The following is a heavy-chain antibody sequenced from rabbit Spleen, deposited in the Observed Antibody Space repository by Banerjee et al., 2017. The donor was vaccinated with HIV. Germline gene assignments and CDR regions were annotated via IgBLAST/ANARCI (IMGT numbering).Heavy chain of an antibody. J-gene: IGHJ4*01. V-gene: IGHV1S45*01. CDR3: ARDLAGAIGWNFTL. CDR2: IYGGAGGAT. Sequence: EESGGGLVQPEGSLTLTCKASGFSLSSNYWICWVRQAPGKGLEWIACIYGGAGGATHYASWAKGRFTISKTSSTTVTLQMTSLTAADTATYFCARDLAGAIGWNFTLWGPGTLVTVS. D-gene: IGHD4-1*01. CDR1: GFSLSSNYW.